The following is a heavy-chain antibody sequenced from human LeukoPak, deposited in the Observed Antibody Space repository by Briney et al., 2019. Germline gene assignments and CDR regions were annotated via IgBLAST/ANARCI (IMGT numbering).Heavy chain of an antibody. CDR3: AKEVTYYYDSSGYYYY. Sequence: GGSLRLSCAAPGFTFSSYAMSWVRQAPGKGLEWVSAISGSGGSTYYADSVKGRFTISRDNSKNTLYLQMNSLRAEDTAVYYCAKEVTYYYDSSGYYYYWGQGTLVTVSS. J-gene: IGHJ4*02. V-gene: IGHV3-23*01. D-gene: IGHD3-22*01. CDR2: ISGSGGST. CDR1: GFTFSSYA.